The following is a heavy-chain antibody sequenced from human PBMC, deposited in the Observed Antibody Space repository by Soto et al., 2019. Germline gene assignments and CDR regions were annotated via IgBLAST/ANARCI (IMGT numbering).Heavy chain of an antibody. CDR3: ARVGNYCSSTSCIEYYFDY. Sequence: ETLSLTCTVSGGSISSYYWSWIRQPPGKGLEWIGYIYYSGSTNYNPSLKSRVTISVDTSKNQFSLKLSSVTAADTAVYYCARVGNYCSSTSCIEYYFDYWGQGTLVTVSS. V-gene: IGHV4-59*01. CDR1: GGSISSYY. CDR2: IYYSGST. D-gene: IGHD2-2*01. J-gene: IGHJ4*02.